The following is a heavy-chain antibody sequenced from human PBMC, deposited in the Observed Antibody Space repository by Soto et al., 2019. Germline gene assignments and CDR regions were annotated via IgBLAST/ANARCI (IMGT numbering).Heavy chain of an antibody. CDR2: ISGSGGST. D-gene: IGHD3-3*01. CDR3: AKGCHYVGFWSGYYPINYYYYGMDV. Sequence: PGGSLRLSCAASGFTFSTYSMNWVRQAPGKGLEWVSAISGSGGSTYYADSVKGRFTISRDNSKNTLYLQMNSLRAEDTAVFYCAKGCHYVGFWSGYYPINYYYYGMDVWGQGTTVTVSS. J-gene: IGHJ6*02. CDR1: GFTFSTYS. V-gene: IGHV3-23*01.